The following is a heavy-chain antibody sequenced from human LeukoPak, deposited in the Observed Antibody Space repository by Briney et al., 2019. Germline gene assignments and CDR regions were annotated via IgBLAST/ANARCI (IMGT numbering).Heavy chain of an antibody. J-gene: IGHJ6*03. CDR2: IYTSGST. Sequence: SETLSLTCTVSGGSISSGSYYWSWIRQPAGKGLEWIGRIYTSGSTNYNPSLKSRVTISVDTSKNQFSLKLSSVTAADTAVYYCARSMVRGVNYYYYMDVWGKGTTVTVSS. CDR1: GGSISSGSYY. D-gene: IGHD3-10*01. CDR3: ARSMVRGVNYYYYMDV. V-gene: IGHV4-61*02.